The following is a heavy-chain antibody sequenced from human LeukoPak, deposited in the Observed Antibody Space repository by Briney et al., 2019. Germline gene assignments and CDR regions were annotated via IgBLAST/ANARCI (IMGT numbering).Heavy chain of an antibody. Sequence: GGSLRLSCAASGFTFSSYAMSWVRQAPGKGLEWVSAISGSGGSTYYADSVKGRFTISRDNSKNTLYLQMNSLRAEDTAVYYCAIFDSSSGRSGKNGNQHDYWGQGTLVTVSS. CDR2: ISGSGGST. J-gene: IGHJ4*02. V-gene: IGHV3-23*01. D-gene: IGHD6-6*01. CDR1: GFTFSSYA. CDR3: AIFDSSSGRSGKNGNQHDY.